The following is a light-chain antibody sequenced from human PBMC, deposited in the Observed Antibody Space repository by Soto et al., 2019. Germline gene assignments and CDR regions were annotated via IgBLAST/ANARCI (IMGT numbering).Light chain of an antibody. V-gene: IGLV1-44*01. CDR3: AAWDDSLNVWV. CDR1: SSNIGGDT. J-gene: IGLJ3*02. CDR2: TNN. Sequence: QPVLTQPPSVSGTPGQTVTISCSGSSSNIGGDTVSWYQQLPGTAPKLLIFTNNQRPSGVPDRFSGSKSGTSASLAITGLQSEDEADYYCAAWDDSLNVWVFGGGTKLTVL.